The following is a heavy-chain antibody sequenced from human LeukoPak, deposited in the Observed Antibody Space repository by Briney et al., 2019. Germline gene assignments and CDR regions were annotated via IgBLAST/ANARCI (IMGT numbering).Heavy chain of an antibody. D-gene: IGHD3-22*01. Sequence: GGSLRLSCAASGFTFSSYSMNWVRQAPGKGLEWVSYISSSSSTIYYADSVKGRFTISRDNAKNTLYLQMNSLRPEDAAVYYCVKPSSYFYYDSSGNPLPFDYWGQGTLVTVSS. V-gene: IGHV3-48*04. CDR2: ISSSSSTI. J-gene: IGHJ4*02. CDR1: GFTFSSYS. CDR3: VKPSSYFYYDSSGNPLPFDY.